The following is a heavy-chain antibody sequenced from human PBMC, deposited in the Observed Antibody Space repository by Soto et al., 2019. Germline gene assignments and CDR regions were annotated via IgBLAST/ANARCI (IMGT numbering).Heavy chain of an antibody. V-gene: IGHV1-69*12. Sequence: QVQLVQSGAEVKKPGSSVKVSCKASGGSCSREAINWVRQAPGQGPEWMGGILPIFGTADYAQKFQGRVTITEDVSTTTAYMELSSLRSEDTAVYYCARGDEFCGNSDAFDVWGQGTMVTVSS. D-gene: IGHD2-21*01. CDR2: ILPIFGTA. CDR1: GGSCSREA. J-gene: IGHJ3*01. CDR3: ARGDEFCGNSDAFDV.